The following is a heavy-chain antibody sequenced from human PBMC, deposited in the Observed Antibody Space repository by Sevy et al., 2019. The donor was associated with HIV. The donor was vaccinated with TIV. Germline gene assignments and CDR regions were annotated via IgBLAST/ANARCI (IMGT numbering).Heavy chain of an antibody. CDR1: GDSISSYY. CDR3: ARARGQSTSSRYFDF. CDR2: IHYSGST. V-gene: IGHV4-59*01. Sequence: SETLSLTCTVSGDSISSYYWSWMRQPPGKGLEWIGYIHYSGSTNYNPSLKSRVTISVDTSKSQFSLNLNSVTAADTAVYFCARARGQSTSSRYFDFWGQGTLVTVSS. J-gene: IGHJ4*02. D-gene: IGHD6-6*01.